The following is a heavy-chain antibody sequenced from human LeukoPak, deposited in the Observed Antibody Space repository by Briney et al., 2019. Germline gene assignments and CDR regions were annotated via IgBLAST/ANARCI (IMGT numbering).Heavy chain of an antibody. CDR1: GGSISSGGYF. J-gene: IGHJ3*02. CDR2: IYYSGNT. V-gene: IGHV4-31*03. Sequence: SQTPSLTCTVSGGSISSGGYFWSWIRQHPGKGLEWIGYIYYSGNTYYNPSLKSRVTISVDTSKNQFSLKLSSVTAADTAVFYCAGIVPAAIHAFDIWGQGTMVTVSS. CDR3: AGIVPAAIHAFDI. D-gene: IGHD2-2*02.